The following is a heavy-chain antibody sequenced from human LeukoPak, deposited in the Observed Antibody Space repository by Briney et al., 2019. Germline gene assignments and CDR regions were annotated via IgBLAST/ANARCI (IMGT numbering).Heavy chain of an antibody. Sequence: LGASVNVSCTASGFTFTGYYMHWVRQAPGQGLEYMAWINPNSGDRNSAQKFQGRVTMTGDTSITTVYMELSRLTYDDTAVYYCARDRYYGSGSSDYWGQGTLVTVSS. CDR1: GFTFTGYY. J-gene: IGHJ4*02. V-gene: IGHV1-2*03. CDR3: ARDRYYGSGSSDY. CDR2: INPNSGDR. D-gene: IGHD3-10*01.